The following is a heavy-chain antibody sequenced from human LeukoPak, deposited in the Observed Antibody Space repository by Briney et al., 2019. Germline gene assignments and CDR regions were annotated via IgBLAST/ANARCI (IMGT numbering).Heavy chain of an antibody. J-gene: IGHJ3*02. CDR2: INHSGST. Sequence: SETLPHMRAVYGGPFSGYLGSWIRQPPGKGLEWIGEINHSGSTNYNPSLKSRVTISVDTSKNQFYLKMSSVTAADTAVYYCARETTRARVVVAATAATYASDIWGE. CDR1: GGPFSGYL. CDR3: ARETTRARVVVAATAATYASDI. D-gene: IGHD2-15*01. V-gene: IGHV4-34*01.